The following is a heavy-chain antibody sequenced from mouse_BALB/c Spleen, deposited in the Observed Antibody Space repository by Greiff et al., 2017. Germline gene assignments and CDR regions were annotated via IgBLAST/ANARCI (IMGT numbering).Heavy chain of an antibody. D-gene: IGHD1-1*01. CDR1: GFTFSSYT. J-gene: IGHJ1*01. V-gene: IGHV5-12-2*01. Sequence: EVKLMESGGGLVQPGGSLKLSCAASGFTFSSYTMSWVRQTPEKRLEWVAYISNGGGSTYYPDTVKGRFTLSRDNAKNTLYLQMSSLKSEDTAMYYCARHLLLRSYWYVDVWGAGTTVTVSS. CDR3: ARHLLLRSYWYVDV. CDR2: ISNGGGST.